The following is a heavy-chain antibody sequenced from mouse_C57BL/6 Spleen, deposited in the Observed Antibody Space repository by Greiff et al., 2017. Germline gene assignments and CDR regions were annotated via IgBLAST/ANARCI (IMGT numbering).Heavy chain of an antibody. CDR3: AREGTTGGYFDY. CDR1: GFTFSDYY. J-gene: IGHJ2*01. Sequence: EVQLVESEGGLVQPGSSMKLSCTASGFTFSDYYMAWVRQVPEKGLEWVANINYDGSSTYYLDSLKSRFIISRDNAKNILYLQMSSLKSEDTATYYCAREGTTGGYFDYWGQGTTLTVSS. V-gene: IGHV5-16*01. CDR2: INYDGSST. D-gene: IGHD1-1*01.